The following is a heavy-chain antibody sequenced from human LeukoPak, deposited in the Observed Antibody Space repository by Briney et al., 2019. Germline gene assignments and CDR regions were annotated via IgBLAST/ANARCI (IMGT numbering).Heavy chain of an antibody. CDR1: GYSFTSYW. CDR3: ARTGLRFLEWYYFDY. CDR2: IYPGDSDT. Sequence: RRGESLKISCKGSGYSFTSYWIGWVRQMPGKGLEWMGIIYPGDSDTRYSPSFQGQVTISADKSISTAYLQWSSLKASDTAMYYCARTGLRFLEWYYFDYWGQGTLVTVSS. D-gene: IGHD3-3*01. V-gene: IGHV5-51*01. J-gene: IGHJ4*02.